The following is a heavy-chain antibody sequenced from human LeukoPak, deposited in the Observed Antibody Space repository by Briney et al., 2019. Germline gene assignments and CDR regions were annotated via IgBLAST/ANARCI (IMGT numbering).Heavy chain of an antibody. Sequence: RPSETLSLTCTVSGGSISSYYWSWIRQPPGKGLEWIGYIYYSGSTNYNPSLKSRVTISVDTSKNQFSLKLSSVTAADTAVYYCAREGGSSSWDYYYYYMDVWGKGTTVTVSS. V-gene: IGHV4-59*01. D-gene: IGHD6-13*01. CDR3: AREGGSSSWDYYYYYMDV. CDR2: IYYSGST. CDR1: GGSISSYY. J-gene: IGHJ6*03.